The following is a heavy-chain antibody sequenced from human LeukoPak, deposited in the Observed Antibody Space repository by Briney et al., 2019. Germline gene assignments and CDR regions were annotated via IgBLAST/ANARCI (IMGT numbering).Heavy chain of an antibody. CDR3: ARAGTMVRGVYTHFPYYYYMDV. V-gene: IGHV1-69*13. CDR2: IIPIFGTA. CDR1: GGTFSSYA. J-gene: IGHJ6*03. D-gene: IGHD3-10*01. Sequence: GASVKVSCKASGGTFSSYAISWVRQAPGQGLEWMGGIIPIFGTANYAQKFQGRVTITADESTSTAYMELSSLRSEDTAVYYCARAGTMVRGVYTHFPYYYYMDVWGKGTTVTISS.